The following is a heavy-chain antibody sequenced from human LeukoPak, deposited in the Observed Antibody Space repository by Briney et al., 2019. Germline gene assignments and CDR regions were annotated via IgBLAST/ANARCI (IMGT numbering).Heavy chain of an antibody. D-gene: IGHD3-16*02. V-gene: IGHV3-21*01. CDR1: GFTFSSYS. CDR3: ARKAIVPYDAFDI. J-gene: IGHJ3*02. Sequence: GGSLRLSCAASGFTFSSYSMNWVRQAPGKGLEWVSSISSSSSYIYYADSVKGRFTISRDNAKNSLYLQMNSLRAEDTAVYYCARKAIVPYDAFDIWGQGTMVTVSS. CDR2: ISSSSSYI.